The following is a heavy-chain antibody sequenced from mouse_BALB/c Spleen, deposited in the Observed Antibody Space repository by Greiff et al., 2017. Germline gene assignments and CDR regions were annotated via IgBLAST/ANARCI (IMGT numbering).Heavy chain of an antibody. CDR1: GFTFSSYG. J-gene: IGHJ2*01. Sequence: EVQRVESGGGLVQPGGSLKLSCAASGFTFSSYGMSWVRQTPDKRLELVATINSNGGSTYYPDSVKGRFTISRDNAKNTLYLQMSSLKSEDTAMYYCARDNYYGSSYDYWGQGTTLTVSS. V-gene: IGHV5-6-3*01. D-gene: IGHD1-1*01. CDR3: ARDNYYGSSYDY. CDR2: INSNGGST.